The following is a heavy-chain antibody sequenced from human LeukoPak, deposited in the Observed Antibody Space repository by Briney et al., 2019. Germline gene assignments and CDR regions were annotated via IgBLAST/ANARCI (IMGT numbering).Heavy chain of an antibody. CDR1: GYTFTSYD. D-gene: IGHD4-11*01. J-gene: IGHJ4*02. CDR3: AKGLRTTVGSDY. V-gene: IGHV1-8*03. Sequence: ASVRVSCKASGYTFTSYDINWVRQATGQGLEWMGWMNPNSGNTGYAQKLQGRVTITRNTSISTAYMELSSLRSEDTAVYYCAKGLRTTVGSDYWGQGTLVTVSS. CDR2: MNPNSGNT.